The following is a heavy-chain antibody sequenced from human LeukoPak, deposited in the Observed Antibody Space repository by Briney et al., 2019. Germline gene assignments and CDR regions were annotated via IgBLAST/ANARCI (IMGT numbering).Heavy chain of an antibody. J-gene: IGHJ4*02. CDR1: GYTFTNYY. CDR3: ARRSLRYSFDY. CDR2: INPSGGST. V-gene: IGHV1-46*01. Sequence: ASVKVSCKASGYTFTNYYMHWVRQAPGQGLEWMGIINPSGGSTSYAQRFQGRLTMTRDTSTSTVYMELSSLRSQDTAVYYCARRSLRYSFDYWGQGTLVTVSS. D-gene: IGHD3-9*01.